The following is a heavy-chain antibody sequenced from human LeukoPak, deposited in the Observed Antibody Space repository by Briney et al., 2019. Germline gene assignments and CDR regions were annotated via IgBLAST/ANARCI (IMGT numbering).Heavy chain of an antibody. CDR3: ARAGGREYSGSYPNWFDP. D-gene: IGHD1-26*01. CDR2: IYYSGST. J-gene: IGHJ5*02. Sequence: SETLSLTCTVSGGSISSYYWSWIRQPPGKGLEWIGYIYYSGSTNYNPSLKSRVTISVDTSKNQFSLKLSSVTAADTAVYYCARAGGREYSGSYPNWFDPWGRGTLVTVSS. CDR1: GGSISSYY. V-gene: IGHV4-59*01.